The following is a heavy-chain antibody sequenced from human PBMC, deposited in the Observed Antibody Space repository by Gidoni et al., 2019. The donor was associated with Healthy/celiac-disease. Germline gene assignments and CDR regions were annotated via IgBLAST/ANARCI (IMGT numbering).Heavy chain of an antibody. CDR2: ISGSGGST. V-gene: IGHV3-23*01. CDR1: GFTFSSYA. CDR3: ACRSGWSSFDY. J-gene: IGHJ4*02. Sequence: EVQLLESGGGLVQPGGSLRLSCAASGFTFSSYAMSWVRQVQGKGLEWVSAISGSGGSTYYADSVKGRFTISRDNSKNTLYLQMNSLRAEDTAVYYCACRSGWSSFDYWGQGTLVTVSS. D-gene: IGHD6-19*01.